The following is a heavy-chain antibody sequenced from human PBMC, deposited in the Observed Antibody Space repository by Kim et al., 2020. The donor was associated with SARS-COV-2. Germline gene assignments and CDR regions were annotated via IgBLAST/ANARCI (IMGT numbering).Heavy chain of an antibody. J-gene: IGHJ4*02. V-gene: IGHV1-8*01. Sequence: ASVKVYCKASGYTFTRFDINWVRQAPGQGLEGMVWTNPNNGVTCYAQKCQDRITMTRDTSITTAVTELSGLRSEDTGTHYCAIGSGRSDFWGQGTLVTFS. D-gene: IGHD3-10*01. CDR2: TNPNNGVT. CDR3: AIGSGRSDF. CDR1: GYTFTRFD.